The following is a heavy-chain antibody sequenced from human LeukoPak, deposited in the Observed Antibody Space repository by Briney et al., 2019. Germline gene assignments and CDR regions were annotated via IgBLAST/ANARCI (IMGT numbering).Heavy chain of an antibody. J-gene: IGHJ4*02. CDR3: AKDGYSGYGFDY. CDR1: GFTFSSYA. V-gene: IGHV3-23*01. D-gene: IGHD5-12*01. CDR2: ISGSGGST. Sequence: GGSLRLSCAASGFTFSSYAMSWVRQAPGKGLEWVSAISGSGGSTYYADSVKGRFTISRDNSKNSLYLQMNSLRAEDTALYYCAKDGYSGYGFDYWGQGTLVTVSS.